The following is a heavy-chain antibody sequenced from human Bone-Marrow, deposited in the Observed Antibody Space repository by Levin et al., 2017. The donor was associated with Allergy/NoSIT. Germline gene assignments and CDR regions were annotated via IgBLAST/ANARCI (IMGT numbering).Heavy chain of an antibody. D-gene: IGHD2-2*01. CDR2: ILYDGGNE. CDR1: GFAFGTHA. J-gene: IGHJ4*02. V-gene: IGHV3-30*18. CDR3: AKARRPYCTSTSCYPDN. Sequence: GGSLRLSCAASGFAFGTHAMHWVRQAPGKGLEWMAIILYDGGNEYYSDSVTGRFTISSDNSNTTLYLLLNSLRAEATAVSYCAKARRPYCTSTSCYPDNWGQGTLVTVSS.